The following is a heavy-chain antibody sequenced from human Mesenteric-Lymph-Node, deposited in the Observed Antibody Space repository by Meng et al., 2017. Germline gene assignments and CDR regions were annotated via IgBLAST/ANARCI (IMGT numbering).Heavy chain of an antibody. CDR2: MWHDGTNE. CDR3: ARVLDVDNENYGMDV. Sequence: GGSLRLSCAASGFTFSTYGMHWVRQAPGKGLEWVAVMWHDGTNENYADSVEGRFTISRDNSKNTLYLQMNSLRAEDTAVYYCARVLDVDNENYGMDVWGQGTTVTVSS. CDR1: GFTFSTYG. J-gene: IGHJ6*02. D-gene: IGHD5-12*01. V-gene: IGHV3-33*01.